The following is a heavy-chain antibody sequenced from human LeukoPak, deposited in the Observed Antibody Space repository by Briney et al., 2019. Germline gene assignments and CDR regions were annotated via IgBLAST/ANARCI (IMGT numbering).Heavy chain of an antibody. CDR2: IYYSGST. V-gene: IGHV4-39*02. Sequence: PSETLSLTCTVSGGSISSSSYSWGWIRQPPGKGLEWIGSIYYSGSTHYKTSLKSRVTISVDTSKNQFSLKLSSVTAADTAVYYCAKDLVGATQPYYFDYWGQGTLVTVSS. CDR3: AKDLVGATQPYYFDY. CDR1: GGSISSSSYS. D-gene: IGHD1-26*01. J-gene: IGHJ4*02.